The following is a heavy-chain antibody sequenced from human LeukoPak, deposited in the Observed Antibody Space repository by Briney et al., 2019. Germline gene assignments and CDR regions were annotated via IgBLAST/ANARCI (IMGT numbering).Heavy chain of an antibody. CDR1: GYTFTSYD. V-gene: IGHV1-8*01. Sequence: ASVKVSCKASGYTFTSYDINWVRQATGQGLEWMGWMNPNSGNTGYAQKFQGRVTMTRNTSISTAYMELSSLRSEDTAVYYCARGTMRRIAFDIWGQGTMVTVSS. J-gene: IGHJ3*02. CDR3: ARGTMRRIAFDI. CDR2: MNPNSGNT.